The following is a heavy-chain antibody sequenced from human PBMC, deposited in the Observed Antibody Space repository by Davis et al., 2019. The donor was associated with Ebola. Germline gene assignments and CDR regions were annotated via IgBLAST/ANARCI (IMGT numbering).Heavy chain of an antibody. V-gene: IGHV4-4*07. D-gene: IGHD3-16*01. CDR1: GGSISSYY. CDR2: IYTSGST. J-gene: IGHJ6*03. CDR3: AREPLGAFYMDV. Sequence: PGGSLRLSCTVSGGSISSYYWSWIRQPAGKGLEWIGRIYTSGSTNYNPSLKSRVTISVDTSKNQFSLKLSSVAAADTAVYYCAREPLGAFYMDVWGKGTTVTVSS.